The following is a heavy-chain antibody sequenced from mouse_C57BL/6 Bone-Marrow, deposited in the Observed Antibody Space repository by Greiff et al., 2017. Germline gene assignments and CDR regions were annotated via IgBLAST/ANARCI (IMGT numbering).Heavy chain of an antibody. CDR2: INPSNGGP. Sequence: QVQLLQPGTELVKPGASVKLSCKASGYTFTSYWMHWVKQRPGQGLEWIGHINPSNGGPTYNEKFKSKATLTVDKSSSTAYLELSSLTSEDYAVYYCARSGDYGDYYAIDYWGQGTSVTVSS. J-gene: IGHJ4*01. CDR3: ARSGDYGDYYAIDY. D-gene: IGHD2-4*01. V-gene: IGHV1-53*01. CDR1: GYTFTSYW.